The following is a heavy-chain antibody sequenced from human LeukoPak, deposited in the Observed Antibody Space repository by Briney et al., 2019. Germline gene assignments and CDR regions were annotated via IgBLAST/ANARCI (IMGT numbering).Heavy chain of an antibody. CDR3: AGETYYYDSSGYYLDVDAFDI. D-gene: IGHD3-22*01. CDR1: GFTFSSYA. Sequence: GGSLRLSCAASGFTFSSYAMSWVRQAPGKGLEWVSAISGSGGSTYYADSVKGRFTISRDNSKNTLYLQMNSLRAEDTAVYYCAGETYYYDSSGYYLDVDAFDIWGQGTMVTVSP. J-gene: IGHJ3*02. CDR2: ISGSGGST. V-gene: IGHV3-23*01.